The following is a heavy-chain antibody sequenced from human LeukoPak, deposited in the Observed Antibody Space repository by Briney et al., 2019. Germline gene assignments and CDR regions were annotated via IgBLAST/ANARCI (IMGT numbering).Heavy chain of an antibody. V-gene: IGHV3-48*01. D-gene: IGHD2-15*01. CDR1: GFTSSSYS. CDR2: ISSSSSTI. CDR3: ARDRCSGGSCYSNY. J-gene: IGHJ4*02. Sequence: GGSLRLSCAASGFTSSSYSMNWVRQAPGKGLEWVSYISSSSSTIYYADSVKGRFTISRDNAKNSLYLQMNSLRAEDTAVYYCARDRCSGGSCYSNYWGQGTLVTVSS.